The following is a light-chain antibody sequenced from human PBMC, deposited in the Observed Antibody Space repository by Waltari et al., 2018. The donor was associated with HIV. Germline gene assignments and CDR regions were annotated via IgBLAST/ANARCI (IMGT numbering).Light chain of an antibody. Sequence: SSDLTQPPSVSVSPGQTASVTCPGDALRNNFVSWYQMRPGQSPLLVIYQDNKRPSGIPERFSGSNSGDTATLTISGTQVMDEAEYYCQAWGSSTALYVFGTGTKVTVL. J-gene: IGLJ1*01. V-gene: IGLV3-1*01. CDR3: QAWGSSTALYV. CDR1: ALRNNF. CDR2: QDN.